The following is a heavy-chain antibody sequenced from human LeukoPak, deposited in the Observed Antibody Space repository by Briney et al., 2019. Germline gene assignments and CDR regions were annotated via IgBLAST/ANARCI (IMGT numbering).Heavy chain of an antibody. Sequence: DGSLTFSCAASGFTFSHSYMHWVRQAPGKGLVWVSRIDNDGGTSYADSVKGRFTITRDNAKNTLYLQMNSLRAEDTALYYCARDLNYNLDFWGQGTMVTVSS. V-gene: IGHV3-74*01. J-gene: IGHJ4*01. CDR1: GFTFSHSY. CDR3: ARDLNYNLDF. CDR2: IDNDGGT. D-gene: IGHD5-24*01.